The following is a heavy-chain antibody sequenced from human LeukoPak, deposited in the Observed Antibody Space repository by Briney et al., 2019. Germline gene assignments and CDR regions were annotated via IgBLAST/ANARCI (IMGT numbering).Heavy chain of an antibody. J-gene: IGHJ4*02. CDR2: ISSSGSTK. Sequence: GGSLRLSCAASGFTFSTYEMNWVRQGPGKGLEWVSYISSSGSTKYYADSVKGRFTISRDNAKKSLYLQMNSLRAEDTAVYYCARGWGEGGQGTLVTVSS. CDR1: GFTFSTYE. CDR3: ARGWGE. V-gene: IGHV3-48*03. D-gene: IGHD3-10*01.